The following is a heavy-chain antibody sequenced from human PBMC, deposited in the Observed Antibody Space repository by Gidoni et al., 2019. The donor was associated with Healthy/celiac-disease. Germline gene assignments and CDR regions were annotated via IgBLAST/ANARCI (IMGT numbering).Heavy chain of an antibody. CDR1: GFTFADYA. D-gene: IGHD6-13*01. CDR2: MSWNSGSI. CDR3: AKGSGLYSSSWDEYFQH. J-gene: IGHJ1*01. V-gene: IGHV3-9*01. Sequence: EVQLVESGGGLVQPGRSLRLSCAASGFTFADYAMHWVRQAPGKGLEWVSGMSWNSGSIGYADSVKGRFTISRDNAKNSLYRQMNSLRAEDTALYYCAKGSGLYSSSWDEYFQHWGQGTLVTVSS.